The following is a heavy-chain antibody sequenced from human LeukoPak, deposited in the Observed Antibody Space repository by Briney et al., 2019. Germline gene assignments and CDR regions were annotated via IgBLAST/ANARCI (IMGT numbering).Heavy chain of an antibody. CDR2: IYYSGST. V-gene: IGHV4-59*12. D-gene: IGHD5-12*01. CDR1: GGSISSYY. J-gene: IGHJ3*02. Sequence: PSETLSLTCTVSGGSISSYYWSWNRQPPGKVLEWIGYIYYSGSTNYNPSLKSRVTISVDTSKNQFSLKLSSVTAADTAVYYCARDLSLATMRNAFDIWGQGTMVTVSS. CDR3: ARDLSLATMRNAFDI.